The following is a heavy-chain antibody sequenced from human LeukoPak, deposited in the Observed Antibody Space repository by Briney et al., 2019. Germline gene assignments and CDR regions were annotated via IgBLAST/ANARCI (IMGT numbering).Heavy chain of an antibody. D-gene: IGHD3-22*01. CDR3: ARHRSYYDISGYYPYYFDY. CDR2: FYYSGST. CDR1: GGSISSRSYY. V-gene: IGHV4-39*01. Sequence: SETLSLTCTVSGGSISSRSYYWGWIRQPPGRGLEWIGTFYYSGSTCYNPSLKSRVTISVDTSKNQFSLKLTSVTAADTAVYYCARHRSYYDISGYYPYYFDYWGQGTLVTVSS. J-gene: IGHJ4*02.